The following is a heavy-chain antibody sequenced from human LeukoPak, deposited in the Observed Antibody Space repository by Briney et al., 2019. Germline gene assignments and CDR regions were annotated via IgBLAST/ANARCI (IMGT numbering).Heavy chain of an antibody. CDR3: AKVISIGQPPYFYYMDV. V-gene: IGHV1-69*13. Sequence: SVKVSCKASGDTLSSHGFSWVRQAPGQGLEWMGGIIPIFGTVNYAQNFQGRVTITADESTSTAYMDLSSLRAEDTAEYYCAKVISIGQPPYFYYMDVWRKGTTVTVSS. CDR1: GDTLSSHG. CDR2: IIPIFGTV. D-gene: IGHD6-6*01. J-gene: IGHJ6*03.